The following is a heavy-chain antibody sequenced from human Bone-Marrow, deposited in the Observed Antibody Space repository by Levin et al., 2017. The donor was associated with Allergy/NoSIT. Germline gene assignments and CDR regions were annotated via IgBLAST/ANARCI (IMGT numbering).Heavy chain of an antibody. J-gene: IGHJ6*02. CDR2: ISGYNGDT. CDR1: GYPITNKG. Sequence: RASVKVSCRASGYPITNKGITWVRQAPGQGLEWVGWISGYNGDTRYAQKLQGRVTMTTDTSTSTVYMELGSLTYDDTAVYYCARDGAVRGTLGLSHGMDVWGQGTTVNVSS. V-gene: IGHV1-18*01. CDR3: ARDGAVRGTLGLSHGMDV. D-gene: IGHD6-19*01.